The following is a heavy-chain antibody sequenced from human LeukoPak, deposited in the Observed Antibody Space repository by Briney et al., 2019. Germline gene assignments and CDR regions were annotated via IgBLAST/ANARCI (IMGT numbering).Heavy chain of an antibody. D-gene: IGHD6-19*01. CDR2: IYTSGST. CDR3: AVTGYSSGWGAFDI. V-gene: IGHV4-4*07. J-gene: IGHJ3*02. CDR1: GGSISSYY. Sequence: SETLSLTCTVSGGSISSYYWSWIRQPAGKGLGWIGRIYTSGSTNYNPSLKSRVTMSVDTSKNQFSLKLSSVTAADTAVYYCAVTGYSSGWGAFDIWGQGTMVTVSS.